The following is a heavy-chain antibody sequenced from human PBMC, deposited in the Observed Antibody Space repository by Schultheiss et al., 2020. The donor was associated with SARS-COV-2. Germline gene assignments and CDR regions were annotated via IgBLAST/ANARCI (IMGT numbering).Heavy chain of an antibody. D-gene: IGHD6-19*01. CDR3: AQSVAGQWLTPGY. J-gene: IGHJ4*02. V-gene: IGHV3-30*18. CDR1: GFTFSSYA. Sequence: GESLKISCAASGFTFSSYAMHWVRQAPGKGLQWVAVISYDGSKKSVADSVKGRFTISRDNSKNTLFLQMNTLRAGDTAVYSCAQSVAGQWLTPGYWGQGTLVTVSS. CDR2: ISYDGSKK.